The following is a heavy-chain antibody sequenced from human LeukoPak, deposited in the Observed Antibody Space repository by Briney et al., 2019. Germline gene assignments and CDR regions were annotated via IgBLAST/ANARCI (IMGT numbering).Heavy chain of an antibody. D-gene: IGHD1-7*01. CDR1: GFTFDDYA. J-gene: IGHJ4*02. CDR3: AKGTDNWNSPLDY. V-gene: IGHV3-9*01. CDR2: ISWNSGSI. Sequence: GGSLRLSCAASGFTFDDYAMHWVRQVPGKGLEWVSGISWNSGSIGYADSVKGRFTISRDNAKNSLYLQMNSLRAEDTALYYCAKGTDNWNSPLDYWGQGTLVTVSS.